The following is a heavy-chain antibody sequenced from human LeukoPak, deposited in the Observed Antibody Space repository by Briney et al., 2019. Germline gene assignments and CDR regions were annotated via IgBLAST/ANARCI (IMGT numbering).Heavy chain of an antibody. CDR3: ARKNWGSEFYYFDY. D-gene: IGHD7-27*01. Sequence: GGSLRLSCAASGFTVSNNYMTWVRQPPGRGLEWVSIIYSGGGTNYADSVKGRFTISRDNSKNTLYLQMNSLRAEDTAVYYCARKNWGSEFYYFDYWGQGTLVTVSS. V-gene: IGHV3-53*01. CDR1: GFTVSNNY. CDR2: IYSGGGT. J-gene: IGHJ4*02.